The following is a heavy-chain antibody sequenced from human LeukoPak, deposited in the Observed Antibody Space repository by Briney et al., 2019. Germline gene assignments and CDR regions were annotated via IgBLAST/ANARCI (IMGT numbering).Heavy chain of an antibody. J-gene: IGHJ5*02. CDR1: GYSISSGYF. V-gene: IGHV4-38-2*02. CDR3: ARAYSSSWYFNWFDP. CDR2: IYNSGGT. Sequence: SETLSLTCTVSGYSISSGYFWGWIRQPPGKGLEWIGTIYNSGGTYYDASLESRVTISVDTSKNQFSLKLSSVTAADTAVYYCARAYSSSWYFNWFDPWGQGTLVTVSS. D-gene: IGHD6-13*01.